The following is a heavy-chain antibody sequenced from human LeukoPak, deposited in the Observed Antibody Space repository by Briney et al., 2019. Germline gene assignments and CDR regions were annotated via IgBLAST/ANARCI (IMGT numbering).Heavy chain of an antibody. V-gene: IGHV3-30*04. CDR1: GFTFRSYV. CDR3: ARGSTSDWYYFDY. Sequence: GGSLRLSCAASGFTFRSYVMYWVRQAPGQGLEWVAVISYDGSNKYYADSVKGRFTISRDNSKNTLYLQMNSLRSEDTAVYYCARGSTSDWYYFDYWRQGNLVTVSS. D-gene: IGHD3-9*01. CDR2: ISYDGSNK. J-gene: IGHJ4*02.